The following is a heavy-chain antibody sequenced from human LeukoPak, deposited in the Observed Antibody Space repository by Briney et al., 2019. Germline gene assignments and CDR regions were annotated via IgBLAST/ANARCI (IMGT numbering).Heavy chain of an antibody. CDR3: ARDRRYYDILTGYLEHDAFDI. Sequence: ASVKVSCKASGYTFTSYDINWVRQATGQGLEWMGWMNPNSGNTGYAQKFQGRVTMTRNTSISTAYMELSSLRSEDTAVYYCARDRRYYDILTGYLEHDAFDIWGQGTMVTVSS. CDR1: GYTFTSYD. V-gene: IGHV1-8*01. J-gene: IGHJ3*02. D-gene: IGHD3-9*01. CDR2: MNPNSGNT.